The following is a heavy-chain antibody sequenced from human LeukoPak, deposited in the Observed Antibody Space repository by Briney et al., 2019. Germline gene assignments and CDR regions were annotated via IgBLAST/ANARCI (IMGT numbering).Heavy chain of an antibody. CDR1: GYTFTSYG. CDR2: MSPYNGNT. D-gene: IGHD2-15*01. V-gene: IGHV1-18*01. Sequence: ASVKVSCKASGYTFTSYGIRWVRQAPGQGLKWMGWMSPYNGNTKYAQKVLGRVTMTTDTSTSTAYMELRSLRCDDTAVYYCARGGLVVVVASTPSTTPGLLHWLDPWGQGTLVSVSS. CDR3: ARGGLVVVVASTPSTTPGLLHWLDP. J-gene: IGHJ5*02.